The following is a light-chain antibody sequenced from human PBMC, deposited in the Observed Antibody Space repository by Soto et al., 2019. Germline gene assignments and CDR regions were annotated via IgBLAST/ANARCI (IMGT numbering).Light chain of an antibody. Sequence: DIQMTQSPSSLSASVGDRVTITCRASQSITTYLSWYQQKPGQAPKVLIYAASRLERGVPSRFSGSGSVTVFALTVSSLQPEDFATYYCQQTYDTPFTFGPGTTV. J-gene: IGKJ3*01. CDR3: QQTYDTPFT. CDR1: QSITTY. CDR2: AAS. V-gene: IGKV1-39*01.